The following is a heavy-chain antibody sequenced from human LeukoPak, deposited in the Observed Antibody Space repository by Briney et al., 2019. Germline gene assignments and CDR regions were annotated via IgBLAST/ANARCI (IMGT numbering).Heavy chain of an antibody. CDR3: ARDLWRSGCFDY. Sequence: PSETLSLTCTVSGGSISNYYWSWIRQPPGKGLEWIGYIYYSGSTDYNPSLKSRVTISVDTSKNQFSLNLSSVTAADTAVYYCARDLWRSGCFDYWGQGTLVTVSS. CDR2: IYYSGST. V-gene: IGHV4-59*01. D-gene: IGHD6-25*01. CDR1: GGSISNYY. J-gene: IGHJ4*02.